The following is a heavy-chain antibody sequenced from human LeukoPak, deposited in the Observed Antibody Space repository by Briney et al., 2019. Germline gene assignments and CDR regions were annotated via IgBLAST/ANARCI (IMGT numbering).Heavy chain of an antibody. CDR1: GYYIRSGYY. Sequence: SETLSLTCTVSGYYIRSGYYWGWIRQPPGKGLEWIGSIFHSGNTYYNPSLKSRVTMSVDTSKNQFFLKVGSVTAADTAVYYCAGLGLRTLDDWGQGTLVTVSS. CDR3: AGLGLRTLDD. D-gene: IGHD2/OR15-2a*01. V-gene: IGHV4-38-2*02. J-gene: IGHJ4*02. CDR2: IFHSGNT.